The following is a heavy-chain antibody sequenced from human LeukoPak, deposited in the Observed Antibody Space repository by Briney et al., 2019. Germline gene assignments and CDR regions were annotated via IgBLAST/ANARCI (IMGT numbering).Heavy chain of an antibody. D-gene: IGHD2-2*01. J-gene: IGHJ4*02. CDR1: GFTFSSYS. V-gene: IGHV3-21*01. CDR2: ISSSSSYI. CDR3: ASEAWGGSSTDY. Sequence: GGSLRLSCAASGFTFSSYSMNWVRQAPGKGLEWVSSISSSSSYIYYADSVKGRFTISRDNAKNSLYLQMNSLRAEDTAVYYCASEAWGGSSTDYWGQGTLVTVSS.